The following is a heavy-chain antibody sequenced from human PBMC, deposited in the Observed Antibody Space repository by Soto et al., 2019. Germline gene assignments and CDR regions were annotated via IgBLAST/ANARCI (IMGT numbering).Heavy chain of an antibody. V-gene: IGHV3-30*03. D-gene: IGHD3-10*01. CDR2: ISYDGSNK. J-gene: IGHJ4*02. Sequence: QVQLVESGGGVVQPGRSLRLSCAASGFPFSSYGMHWVREAPGKGLEWVAVISYDGSNKYYADSVKGRFTISRDNSARKLYLQMNSLRPEDTALYDCVGGQYYFDYRGQGTLVTVSP. CDR3: VGGQYYFDY. CDR1: GFPFSSYG.